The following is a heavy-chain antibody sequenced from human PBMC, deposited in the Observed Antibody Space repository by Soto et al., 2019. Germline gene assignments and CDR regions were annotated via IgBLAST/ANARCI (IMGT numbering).Heavy chain of an antibody. CDR3: AKDRFYYDRGDAFDI. J-gene: IGHJ3*02. V-gene: IGHV3-23*01. Sequence: GGSLRLSCEASGLTFSIYAMSWVRQAPGKGPEWVSTVSGSGSGGTTYHADSVKGRFTISRDNSKNTLYLQMNSLRAADTAIYYCAKDRFYYDRGDAFDIWGQGTKVTVS. CDR1: GLTFSIYA. D-gene: IGHD3-22*01. CDR2: VSGSGSGGTT.